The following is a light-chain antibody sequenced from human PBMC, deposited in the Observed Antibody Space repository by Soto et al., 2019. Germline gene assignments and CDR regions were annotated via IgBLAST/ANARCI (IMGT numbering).Light chain of an antibody. CDR1: QRLSNNY. Sequence: EVVLTQSPGTLSLSPGERATLSCRASQRLSNNYLAWYHQKPGQAPRLLIYTTSFGATGIPDRFSGSGSGTDFTLTISRLEPEDFAVYYCQHFGTSAGYTFGQGTKLEIK. CDR2: TTS. CDR3: QHFGTSAGYT. V-gene: IGKV3-20*01. J-gene: IGKJ2*01.